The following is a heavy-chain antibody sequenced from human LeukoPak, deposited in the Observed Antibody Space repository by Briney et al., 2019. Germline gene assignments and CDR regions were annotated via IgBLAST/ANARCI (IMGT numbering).Heavy chain of an antibody. CDR3: ARSSTFGNYYYDSSGPLDY. Sequence: GESLKISCKGSGYSFTSYWIGWVRQVPGKGLEWMGIIYPGDSDTRYNPSFQGQVTISADKSISTAYLQWSSLKASDTAMYYCARSSTFGNYYYDSSGPLDYWGQGTLVTVSS. CDR1: GYSFTSYW. J-gene: IGHJ4*02. CDR2: IYPGDSDT. V-gene: IGHV5-51*01. D-gene: IGHD3-22*01.